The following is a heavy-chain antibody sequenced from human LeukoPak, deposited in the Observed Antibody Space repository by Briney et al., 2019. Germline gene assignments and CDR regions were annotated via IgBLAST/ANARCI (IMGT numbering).Heavy chain of an antibody. V-gene: IGHV1-69*06. CDR3: ARGVRTIFGVVMRGYFDY. CDR2: IIPIFGTA. CDR1: GGTFSSYA. Sequence: ASVKVSCKASGGTFSSYAISWVRQAPGQGLEWMGGIIPIFGTANYAQKFQGRVTITADKSTSTAYMELSSLRSEDTAVYYCARGVRTIFGVVMRGYFDYWGQGTLVTVSS. D-gene: IGHD3-3*01. J-gene: IGHJ4*02.